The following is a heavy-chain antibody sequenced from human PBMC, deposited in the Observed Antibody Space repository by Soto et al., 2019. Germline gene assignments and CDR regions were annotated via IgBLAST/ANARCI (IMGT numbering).Heavy chain of an antibody. D-gene: IGHD6-13*01. V-gene: IGHV3-23*01. CDR3: AKGILLEPPGTRAFDI. Sequence: EVQLLESGGGLVQPGGSLRLSCAVSGFSLSTYVLSWVRQAPGKRLERVSTVGRSGTTFYQDSVRGRFTISADNSNNALFLQMNSLRADDTALYYCAKGILLEPPGTRAFDIWGQGTMVIVSS. CDR2: VGRSGTT. J-gene: IGHJ3*02. CDR1: GFSLSTYV.